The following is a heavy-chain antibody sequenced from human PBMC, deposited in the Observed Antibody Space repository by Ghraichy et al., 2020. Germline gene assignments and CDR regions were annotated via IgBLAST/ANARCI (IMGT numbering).Heavy chain of an antibody. V-gene: IGHV1-2*02. CDR3: ARIILSPYDVLTGSPSDY. CDR1: GYTFIAHY. Sequence: ASVKVSCKTSGYTFIAHYIHWVRQAPGQGLEWMGWISPNNGDTNYAQKFQGRVTMTRDTSISTAYLELSRLRSDDTAIYYCARIILSPYDVLTGSPSDYWGQGTLVSVSS. J-gene: IGHJ4*02. D-gene: IGHD3-9*01. CDR2: ISPNNGDT.